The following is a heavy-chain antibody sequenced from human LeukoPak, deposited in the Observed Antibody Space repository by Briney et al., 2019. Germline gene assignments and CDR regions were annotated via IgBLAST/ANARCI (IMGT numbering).Heavy chain of an antibody. D-gene: IGHD3-3*02. CDR3: ARELVGFLEWLPPWYFDL. Sequence: KASETLSLTCTVSGGSISSYYWSWIRQPPGKGLEWIGYIYYSGSTNYNPSLKSRVTISVDTSKNQFSLKLSSVTAADTAVYYCARELVGFLEWLPPWYFDLWGRGTLVTVSS. CDR2: IYYSGST. J-gene: IGHJ2*01. V-gene: IGHV4-59*12. CDR1: GGSISSYY.